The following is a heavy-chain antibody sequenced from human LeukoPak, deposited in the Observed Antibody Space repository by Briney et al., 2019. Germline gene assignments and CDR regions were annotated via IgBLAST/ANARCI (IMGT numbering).Heavy chain of an antibody. Sequence: PSETLSLTCTVSGGSISSSTYYWGWIRQPPGKGLEWIGNIFYSGSTFYNPSLKSRVTILVDTSKNQFSLKLSSVTDADTAVYYCARVRRSLNWFDSWGQGTLVTVSS. V-gene: IGHV4-39*07. J-gene: IGHJ5*01. CDR2: IFYSGST. D-gene: IGHD3-3*01. CDR3: ARVRRSLNWFDS. CDR1: GGSISSSTYY.